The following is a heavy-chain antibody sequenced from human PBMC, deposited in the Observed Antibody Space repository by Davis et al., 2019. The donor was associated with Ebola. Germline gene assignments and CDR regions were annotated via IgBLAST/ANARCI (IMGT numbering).Heavy chain of an antibody. CDR1: GYTFTSYA. V-gene: IGHV1-3*01. CDR3: ASRRRIAVAGFDY. Sequence: AASVKVSCKASGYTFTSYAIHRVLQAPGQRLEWMGWINAGNGNTKYSQKFQGRVTITRDTSASTAYMELSSLRSEDTAVYYCASRRRIAVAGFDYWGQGTLVTVSS. D-gene: IGHD6-19*01. J-gene: IGHJ4*02. CDR2: INAGNGNT.